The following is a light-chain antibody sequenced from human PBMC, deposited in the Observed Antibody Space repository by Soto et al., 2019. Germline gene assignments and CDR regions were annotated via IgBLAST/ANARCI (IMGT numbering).Light chain of an antibody. CDR2: GAS. CDR1: QSLITRS. Sequence: EIVLTQSPGTLSLFPGERATLSGRASQSLITRSLAWYQQKPGQAPRLLIYGASSRATGIPDRFSGSGSGTDFTLTISRLEPEDFAVYSCQQYGTSPTFGQGTQLEIK. CDR3: QQYGTSPT. V-gene: IGKV3-20*01. J-gene: IGKJ5*01.